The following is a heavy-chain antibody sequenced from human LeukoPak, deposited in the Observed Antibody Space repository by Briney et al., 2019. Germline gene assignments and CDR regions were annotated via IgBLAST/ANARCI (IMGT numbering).Heavy chain of an antibody. CDR2: IYTSGST. CDR3: ARRGHYYDSSGYRP. CDR1: GNSISSGDNY. J-gene: IGHJ5*02. Sequence: SETLSLTCTVSGNSISSGDNYWSWIRQPAGKGLEWIGRIYTSGSTNYNPSLKGRVTISGDTSKNQFSLRLSSVTAADTAVYYCARRGHYYDSSGYRPWGQGTLVTVSS. V-gene: IGHV4-61*02. D-gene: IGHD3-22*01.